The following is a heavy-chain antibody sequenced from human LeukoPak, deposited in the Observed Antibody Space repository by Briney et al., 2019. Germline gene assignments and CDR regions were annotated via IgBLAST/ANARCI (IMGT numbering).Heavy chain of an antibody. CDR2: IRYDGSNK. J-gene: IGHJ4*02. Sequence: GGSLRLSCAASGFTFSSYGMHWVRQAPGKGLEWVAFIRYDGSNKYYADSVKGRFTISRDNSKNTLCLQMNSLRAEDTAVYYCAKDWGAYYGSATPPDYWGQGTLVTVSS. V-gene: IGHV3-30*02. D-gene: IGHD3-10*01. CDR1: GFTFSSYG. CDR3: AKDWGAYYGSATPPDY.